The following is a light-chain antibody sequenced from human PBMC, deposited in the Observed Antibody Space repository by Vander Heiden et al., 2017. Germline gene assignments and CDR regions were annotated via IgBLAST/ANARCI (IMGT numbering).Light chain of an antibody. Sequence: QSVVTQPPSVSAVPGQKVSISCSGGSSNIGRNYVSWYLHVPGTAPKLLIHENNKRPSGIPDRFSASKSGTSATLGISGLQPGDEADYYCATWDTDLTAVVFGGGTKLTVL. J-gene: IGLJ2*01. V-gene: IGLV1-51*02. CDR3: ATWDTDLTAVV. CDR1: SSNIGRNY. CDR2: ENN.